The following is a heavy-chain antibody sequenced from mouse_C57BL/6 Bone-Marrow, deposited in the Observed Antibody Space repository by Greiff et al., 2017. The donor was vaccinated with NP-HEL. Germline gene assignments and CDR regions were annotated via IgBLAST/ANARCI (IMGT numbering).Heavy chain of an antibody. D-gene: IGHD1-1*01. J-gene: IGHJ2*01. CDR2: IDPSDSYT. V-gene: IGHV1-50*01. Sequence: VQLQQPGAELVKPGASVKLSCKASGYTFTSYWMQWVKQRPGQGLEWIGEIDPSDSYTNYNQKFKGKATLTVDTSSSTAYMQLSSLTSEDSAVYYCARPHYYGSSSYYFDYWGQGTTLTVSS. CDR1: GYTFTSYW. CDR3: ARPHYYGSSSYYFDY.